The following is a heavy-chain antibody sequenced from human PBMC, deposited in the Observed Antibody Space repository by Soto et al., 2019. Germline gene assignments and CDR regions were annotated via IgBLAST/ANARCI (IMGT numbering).Heavy chain of an antibody. V-gene: IGHV3-23*01. CDR3: AKEDDGVGPTAYFDY. CDR1: GFTFSNYG. Sequence: EVQLLESGGGLVRPGGSLRLSCAASGFTFSNYGMSWVRLAPGKGLEWVSGVSGSDGNTYYADPVKGRLTISRDNSENMLYLQMNSLRAEDTAVYYCAKEDDGVGPTAYFDYWGQGTLVTVSS. J-gene: IGHJ4*02. D-gene: IGHD1-26*01. CDR2: VSGSDGNT.